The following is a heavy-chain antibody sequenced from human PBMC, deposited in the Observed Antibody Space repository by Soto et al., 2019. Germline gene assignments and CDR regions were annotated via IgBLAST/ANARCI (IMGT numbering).Heavy chain of an antibody. CDR1: GGSISSGDYY. D-gene: IGHD6-13*01. CDR2: IYYSGST. J-gene: IGHJ5*02. Sequence: NPSETLSLTCTVSGGSISSGDYYWSWIRQPPGKGLEWIGYIYYSGSTYYNPSLKSRVTISVDTSKNQFSLKLSSVTAADTAVYYCAGGAYSSSWYWFDPWGQGTLVTVSS. CDR3: AGGAYSSSWYWFDP. V-gene: IGHV4-30-4*01.